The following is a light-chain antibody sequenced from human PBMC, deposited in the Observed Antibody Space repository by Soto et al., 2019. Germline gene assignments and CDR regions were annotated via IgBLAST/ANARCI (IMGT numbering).Light chain of an antibody. V-gene: IGKV1-9*01. CDR3: QQYDNWPPFT. CDR2: AAS. CDR1: QDISDY. Sequence: DIQLTQSPSFLSASVGDRVTITCRASQDISDYLAWYQQRPGKAPKLLSYAASTLQSGVPSRFSGSGSGTEFTLPISSLQTEDFATYSCQQYDNWPPFTFGPGTKVDIK. J-gene: IGKJ3*01.